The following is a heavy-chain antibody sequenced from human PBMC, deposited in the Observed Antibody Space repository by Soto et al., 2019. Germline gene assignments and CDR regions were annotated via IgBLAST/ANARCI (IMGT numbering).Heavy chain of an antibody. D-gene: IGHD6-6*01. CDR1: GFTLSGYA. CDR3: AGRARPDFYYMDV. CDR2: ISSNGVGT. Sequence: GGSLRLSCAASGFTLSGYAMDWVRQAPGKGLEYVSGISSNGVGTYYANSMQGRFTISRDNSKNTVYLQMGSLRPEDMAVYYCAGRARPDFYYMDVWGKGTTVTVSS. J-gene: IGHJ6*03. V-gene: IGHV3-64*01.